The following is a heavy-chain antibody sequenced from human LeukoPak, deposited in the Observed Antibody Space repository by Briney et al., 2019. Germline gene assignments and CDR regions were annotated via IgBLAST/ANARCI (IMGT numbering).Heavy chain of an antibody. Sequence: TXSXTCXVXGGSIXSYYWSWIRQPPGKGLEWIGYIYYSGTTYYNPSLKSRVTISVDTSKNQFSLKLSSVTAVDTAVYYCARKAPSKGEFDYWGQGTLVTVSS. D-gene: IGHD3-16*01. CDR1: GGSIXSYY. V-gene: IGHV4-59*12. J-gene: IGHJ4*02. CDR2: IYYSGTT. CDR3: ARKAPSKGEFDY.